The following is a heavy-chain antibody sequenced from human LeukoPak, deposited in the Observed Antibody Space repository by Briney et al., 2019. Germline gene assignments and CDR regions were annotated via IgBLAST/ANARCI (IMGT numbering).Heavy chain of an antibody. V-gene: IGHV4-4*07. CDR1: GASITSFH. J-gene: IGHJ4*02. Sequence: SETLSLTCAVPGASITSFHWTWFRQPAGRGLEWIGLIYTSGSTLYNPSLQSRVAMSVDVTKNQLSLKLSYVTGADAATYYCARKDGDYWGQGALVTVSS. CDR2: IYTSGST. CDR3: ARKDGDY. D-gene: IGHD6-6*01.